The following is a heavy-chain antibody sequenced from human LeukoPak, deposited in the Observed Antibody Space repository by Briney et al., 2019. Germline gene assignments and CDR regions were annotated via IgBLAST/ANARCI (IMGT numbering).Heavy chain of an antibody. CDR2: INPNSGGT. CDR3: ARTRLGRGIAAAGPGGY. D-gene: IGHD6-13*01. V-gene: IGHV1-2*02. Sequence: ASVKVSCKASRYTFTGYYMHWVRQAPGQGLEWMGWINPNSGGTNYAQKFQGRVTMTRDTSISTAYMELSRLRSDDTAVYYCARTRLGRGIAAAGPGGYWGQGTLVTVSS. CDR1: RYTFTGYY. J-gene: IGHJ4*02.